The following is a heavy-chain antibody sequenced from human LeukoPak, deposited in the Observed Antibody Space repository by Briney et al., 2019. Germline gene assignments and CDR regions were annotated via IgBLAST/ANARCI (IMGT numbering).Heavy chain of an antibody. J-gene: IGHJ4*02. Sequence: GGSLRLSCAASGFTFSDYYMSWIRQAPGKGLEWVSYISGSGTDINYADSVRGRFTISRDNAKNLLYLQMNDLRVEDTAVYYCARTARHLDYWGQGTLVTVSS. V-gene: IGHV3-11*04. CDR1: GFTFSDYY. D-gene: IGHD5-18*01. CDR2: ISGSGTDI. CDR3: ARTARHLDY.